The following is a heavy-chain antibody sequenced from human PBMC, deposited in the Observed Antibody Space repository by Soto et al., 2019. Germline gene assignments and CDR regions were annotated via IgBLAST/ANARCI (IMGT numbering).Heavy chain of an antibody. Sequence: ASVKVSCKASGYTFTGYYMHWVRQAPGQGLEWMGWINPNSGGTNYAQKFQGWVTMTRDTSISTAYMELSRLRSDDTAVNYCAREVNDYYYYGMDVWGQGTTVTVSS. CDR1: GYTFTGYY. J-gene: IGHJ6*02. CDR2: INPNSGGT. D-gene: IGHD1-1*01. CDR3: AREVNDYYYYGMDV. V-gene: IGHV1-2*04.